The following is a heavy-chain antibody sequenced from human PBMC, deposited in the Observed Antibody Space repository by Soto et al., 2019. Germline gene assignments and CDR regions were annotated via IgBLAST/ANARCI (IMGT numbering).Heavy chain of an antibody. D-gene: IGHD2-15*01. J-gene: IGHJ5*02. Sequence: QMQLVQSGPEVKKPGTSVKVSCKASGFAFINSAVQWVRQARGQRLEWIGWIVVGSGNTNYAQKFQERVTXXRXMXXSTAYMELGSLRSEDTAVYYCAAAGRALHENWFDPWGQGTLVTVSS. CDR2: IVVGSGNT. V-gene: IGHV1-58*01. CDR1: GFAFINSA. CDR3: AAAGRALHENWFDP.